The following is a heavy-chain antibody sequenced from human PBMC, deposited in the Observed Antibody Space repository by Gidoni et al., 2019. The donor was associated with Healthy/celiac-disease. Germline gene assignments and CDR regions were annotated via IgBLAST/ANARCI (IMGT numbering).Heavy chain of an antibody. Sequence: QVQLVESGGGVVQPGRSLRLSCAASGFTFSSYGMHWVRQAPGKGLEWVAVIWYDGSNKYYADSVKGLFTISRDNSKNTLYLQMNSLRAEDTAVYYCAKISSAFDYWGQGTLVTVSS. J-gene: IGHJ4*02. V-gene: IGHV3-33*06. CDR1: GFTFSSYG. CDR3: AKISSAFDY. CDR2: IWYDGSNK.